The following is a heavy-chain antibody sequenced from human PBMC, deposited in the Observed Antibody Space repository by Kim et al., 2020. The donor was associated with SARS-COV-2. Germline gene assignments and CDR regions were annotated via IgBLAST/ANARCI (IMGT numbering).Heavy chain of an antibody. Sequence: NPALKSRVTMSLDRSKKQYSLKLTSVTAADTAVYYCAPIYGDYSDFDYWGQGSLVAVSS. V-gene: IGHV4-34*01. D-gene: IGHD4-17*01. CDR3: APIYGDYSDFDY. J-gene: IGHJ4*02.